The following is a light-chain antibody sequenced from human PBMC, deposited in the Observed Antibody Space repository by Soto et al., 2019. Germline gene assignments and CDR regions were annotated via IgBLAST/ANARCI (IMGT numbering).Light chain of an antibody. CDR2: AAS. Sequence: DIQMTQSPSSLSASVGDRVTITCGASQSISNYLKWYQQKPGKAPKLLIYAASSLQSGVPSRFSGSGSGTDSTLTISSLQPEDFATYYCQQSYSIPVTFGGGTKVEIK. CDR3: QQSYSIPVT. J-gene: IGKJ4*01. V-gene: IGKV1-39*01. CDR1: QSISNY.